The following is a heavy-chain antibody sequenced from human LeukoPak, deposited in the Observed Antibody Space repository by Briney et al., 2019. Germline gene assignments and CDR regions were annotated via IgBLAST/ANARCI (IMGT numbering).Heavy chain of an antibody. CDR3: ARYVVVPAAPPDY. CDR2: IYHSGST. Sequence: SETLSLTCAVSGYSISSGYYWGWIRQPPGKGLEWIGSIYHSGSTYYNPSLQSRVTISVDTSKNQFSLKLSSVTAADTAVYYCARYVVVPAAPPDYWGQGTLVTVSS. V-gene: IGHV4-38-2*01. J-gene: IGHJ4*02. D-gene: IGHD2-2*01. CDR1: GYSISSGYY.